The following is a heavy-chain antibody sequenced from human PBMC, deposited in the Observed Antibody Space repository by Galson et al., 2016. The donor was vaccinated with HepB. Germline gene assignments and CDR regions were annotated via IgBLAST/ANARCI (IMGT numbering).Heavy chain of an antibody. D-gene: IGHD3-10*01. CDR2: IYYSGST. CDR1: GASITSDY. Sequence: ETLSLTCTVSGASITSDYWSWLRQPPGKGLEWIGHIYYSGSTRYSPSLQSRVTMSIDTSKTEFYLRLTSVTAADTAIYYCAKRITMIRGDINWFDPWGPGTLVTVSS. J-gene: IGHJ5*02. V-gene: IGHV4-59*01. CDR3: AKRITMIRGDINWFDP.